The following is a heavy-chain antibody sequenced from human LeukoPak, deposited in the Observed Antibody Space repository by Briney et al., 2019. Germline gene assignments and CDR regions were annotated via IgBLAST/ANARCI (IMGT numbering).Heavy chain of an antibody. CDR1: GFTFSNYW. J-gene: IGHJ4*02. CDR2: INPDGSEK. CDR3: ARKWATRKTSEFDY. Sequence: PGGSLRLSCAGSGFTFSNYWMSWVRQAPGKGLEWVAYINPDGSEKSYVDSVKGRFTISRDNAKNSLFLQMSSLRVEDTAVYYCARKWATRKTSEFDYWGQGTLVTVSS. D-gene: IGHD2-2*01. V-gene: IGHV3-7*02.